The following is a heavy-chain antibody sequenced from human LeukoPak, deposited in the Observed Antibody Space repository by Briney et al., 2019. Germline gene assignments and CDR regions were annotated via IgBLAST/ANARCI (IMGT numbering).Heavy chain of an antibody. CDR1: GGSVSSGSYY. J-gene: IGHJ4*02. Sequence: SETLSLTCTVSGGSVSSGSYYWSWIRQPPGRGLEWIGYIYYSGSTYYNPSLKSRVTISVDTSKNQFSLKLSSVTAADTAVYYCARSLSGYTIDYWGQGTLVTVSS. CDR2: IYYSGST. CDR3: ARSLSGYTIDY. D-gene: IGHD3-22*01. V-gene: IGHV4-30-4*08.